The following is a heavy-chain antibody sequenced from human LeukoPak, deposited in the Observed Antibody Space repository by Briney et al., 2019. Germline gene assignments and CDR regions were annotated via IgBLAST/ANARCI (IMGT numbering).Heavy chain of an antibody. CDR3: ARGWLAETTVVTPYNY. V-gene: IGHV1-46*01. Sequence: ASVKVSCKASGYTFTSYYMHWVRQAPGQGLEWMGIINPSGGSTSYAQKFQGRVTITAVESKSTAYMELRSLRSEDTAVYYCARGWLAETTVVTPYNYWGQGTLVTVSS. CDR1: GYTFTSYY. CDR2: INPSGGST. J-gene: IGHJ4*02. D-gene: IGHD4-23*01.